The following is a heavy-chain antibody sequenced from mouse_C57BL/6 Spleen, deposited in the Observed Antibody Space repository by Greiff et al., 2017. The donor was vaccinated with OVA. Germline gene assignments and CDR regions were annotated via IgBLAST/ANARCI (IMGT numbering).Heavy chain of an antibody. Sequence: QVQLKQSGAELVRPGASVTLSCKASGYTFTDYEMHWVKQTPVHGLEWIGAIDPETGGTAYNQKFKGKAILTADKASSTAYMELRSLTSEDSAVYYCTMGSLEAMDYWGQGTSVTVSS. V-gene: IGHV1-15*01. CDR3: TMGSLEAMDY. J-gene: IGHJ4*01. CDR2: IDPETGGT. CDR1: GYTFTDYE.